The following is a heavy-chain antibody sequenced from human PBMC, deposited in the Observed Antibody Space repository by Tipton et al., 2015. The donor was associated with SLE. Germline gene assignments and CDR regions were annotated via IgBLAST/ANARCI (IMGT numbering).Heavy chain of an antibody. CDR2: IYYSGST. CDR3: ARELSIYAYDAFDI. J-gene: IGHJ3*02. D-gene: IGHD2-2*01. CDR1: GGSISSSSYY. Sequence: TLSLTCTVSGGSISSSSYYWGWIRQPPGKGLEWIGSIYYSGSTYYNPSLKSRVTISVDTSKNQFSLKLSSVTAADTAVYYCARELSIYAYDAFDIWGQGTLVTVSS. V-gene: IGHV4-39*07.